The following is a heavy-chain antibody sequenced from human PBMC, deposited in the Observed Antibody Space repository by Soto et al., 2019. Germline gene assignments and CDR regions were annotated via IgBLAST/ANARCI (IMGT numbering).Heavy chain of an antibody. CDR1: GFTFSRYA. CDR2: ISSNGEKT. D-gene: IGHD6-25*01. V-gene: IGHV3-64D*06. J-gene: IGHJ4*02. CDR3: VKSATIAAAATDYFDY. Sequence: GGSLRLSXSVSGFTFSRYAMHWVRQAPGKGLEYVSGISSNGEKTYYADPVKGRFTISRDNSKNTLYLQMGSLRGEDAALYHCVKSATIAAAATDYFDYWGQGTLVPSPQ.